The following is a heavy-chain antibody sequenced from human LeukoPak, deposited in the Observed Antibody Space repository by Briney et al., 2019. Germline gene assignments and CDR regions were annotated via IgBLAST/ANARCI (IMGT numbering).Heavy chain of an antibody. CDR1: GFTVSNNF. V-gene: IGHV3-66*01. Sequence: GRSLRLSCVVSGFTVSNNFMTWVRRAPGKGLEWVSLIYSGGNIYYADSVKGRFTISRDGSKNTLYLQMNSLRAEDTAVYYCARDPGAAAGNLWSWGQGTLVTVSS. J-gene: IGHJ5*02. CDR2: IYSGGNI. D-gene: IGHD6-13*01. CDR3: ARDPGAAAGNLWS.